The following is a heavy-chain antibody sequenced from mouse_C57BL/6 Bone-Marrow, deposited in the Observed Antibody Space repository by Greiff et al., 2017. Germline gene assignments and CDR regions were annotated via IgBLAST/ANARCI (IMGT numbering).Heavy chain of an antibody. Sequence: QVQLQQPGAELVMPGASVKLSCKASGYTFTSYWMHWVKQRPGQGLEWIGEIDPSDSYTNYNQKFKGKSTLTVDKSSSTAYMQLSSLTSEDSAVYYGTREEWRFLRFAYWGQGTLVTVSA. CDR1: GYTFTSYW. CDR3: TREEWRFLRFAY. CDR2: IDPSDSYT. V-gene: IGHV1-69*01. J-gene: IGHJ3*01.